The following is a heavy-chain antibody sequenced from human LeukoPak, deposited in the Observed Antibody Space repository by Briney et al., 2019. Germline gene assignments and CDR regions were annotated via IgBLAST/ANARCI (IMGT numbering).Heavy chain of an antibody. D-gene: IGHD2-2*01. V-gene: IGHV1-69*13. Sequence: ASVKVSCKASGGTFSSYAISWVRQAPGQGLEWMGGIIPIFGTANYAQKFQGRVTITADESTSTAYMELSSLRSEDTAVYYCASESGIVVVPAAISYYYGMDVWGQGTTVTVSS. CDR2: IIPIFGTA. J-gene: IGHJ6*02. CDR3: ASESGIVVVPAAISYYYGMDV. CDR1: GGTFSSYA.